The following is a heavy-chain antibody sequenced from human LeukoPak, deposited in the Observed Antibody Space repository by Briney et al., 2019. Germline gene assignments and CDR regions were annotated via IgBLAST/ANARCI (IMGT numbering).Heavy chain of an antibody. CDR3: AAAYSSSWYSPNLFDL. J-gene: IGHJ5*02. Sequence: ASVKVSCKASGYTFTSYGISWVRQAPGQGLEWMGWISAYNGNTNYAQKLQGRVTMTTDTSTSTAYMELRSLRSDDTAVYYCAAAYSSSWYSPNLFDLWGQGTLVTVSS. V-gene: IGHV1-18*01. CDR2: ISAYNGNT. CDR1: GYTFTSYG. D-gene: IGHD6-13*01.